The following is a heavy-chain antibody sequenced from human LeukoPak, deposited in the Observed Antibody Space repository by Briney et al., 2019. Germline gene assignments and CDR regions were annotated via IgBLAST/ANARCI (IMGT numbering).Heavy chain of an antibody. Sequence: PGGSLRLSCAASGFTFDNYAMHWVRQAPGKGLEWVSLISWDGGSTYYADSVKGRFTISRDNSKNSLFLQMNSLRAEDTALYYCAKGRLYSYNPPFDYWGQGTLVTVSS. CDR2: ISWDGGST. CDR3: AKGRLYSYNPPFDY. D-gene: IGHD1-1*01. J-gene: IGHJ4*02. CDR1: GFTFDNYA. V-gene: IGHV3-43D*03.